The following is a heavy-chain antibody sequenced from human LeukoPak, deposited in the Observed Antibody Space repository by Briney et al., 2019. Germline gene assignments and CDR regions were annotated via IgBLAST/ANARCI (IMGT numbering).Heavy chain of an antibody. D-gene: IGHD1-26*01. CDR3: AKENSGSYYMDV. CDR2: INWNGGST. Sequence: GGSLRLSCAASGFTFDDYGMSWVRQAPGKGLEWVSGINWNGGSTGYADSVKGRFTISRDNSKNTLYLQMNSLRAGDTAVYYCAKENSGSYYMDVWGKGTTVTVSS. V-gene: IGHV3-20*04. J-gene: IGHJ6*03. CDR1: GFTFDDYG.